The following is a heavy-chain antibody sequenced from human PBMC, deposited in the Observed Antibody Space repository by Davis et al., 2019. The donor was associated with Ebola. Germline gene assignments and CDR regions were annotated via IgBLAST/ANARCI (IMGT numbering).Heavy chain of an antibody. Sequence: GESLKISCAASGFSFGDSYMDWLRQAPGKGPEWVAHISSSGYTINYAESVKGRFTTSRDNGKNLLFLQMDNLSAEDTAVYFCARFLVWDDYGEDSRDYWGQGIQVTVSS. J-gene: IGHJ4*02. CDR3: ARFLVWDDYGEDSRDY. D-gene: IGHD4-17*01. V-gene: IGHV3-11*01. CDR2: ISSSGYTI. CDR1: GFSFGDSY.